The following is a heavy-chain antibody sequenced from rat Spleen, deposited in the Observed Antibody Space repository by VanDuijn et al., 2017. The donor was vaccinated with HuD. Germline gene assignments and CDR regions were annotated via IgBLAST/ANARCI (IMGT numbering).Heavy chain of an antibody. V-gene: IGHV5S14*01. CDR3: ARHGTYSWLAY. J-gene: IGHJ3*01. CDR2: ISSSGSKT. Sequence: EVHLVESGGGLVQPGRPLKLSCAASGFTFSDYFMAWVRLPPKKGLEWVATISSSGSKTYHSDSVKGRFTISRDYAKNTQYLQMDSLRSEDTATYYWARHGTYSWLAYWGQGTLVTVSS. CDR1: GFTFSDYF.